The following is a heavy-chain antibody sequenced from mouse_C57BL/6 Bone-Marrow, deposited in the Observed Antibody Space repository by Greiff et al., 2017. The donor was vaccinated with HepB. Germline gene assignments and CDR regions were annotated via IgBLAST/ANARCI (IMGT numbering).Heavy chain of an antibody. J-gene: IGHJ2*01. Sequence: VQLKESGAELVRPGASVKLSCTASGFNIKDDYMHWVKQRPEQGLEWIGWIDPENGDTEYASKFQGKATITAETSSNTAYLQLSSLTSEDTAVYYCTTLYGSKYYFDYWGQGTTLTVSS. D-gene: IGHD1-1*01. CDR1: GFNIKDDY. CDR2: IDPENGDT. V-gene: IGHV14-4*01. CDR3: TTLYGSKYYFDY.